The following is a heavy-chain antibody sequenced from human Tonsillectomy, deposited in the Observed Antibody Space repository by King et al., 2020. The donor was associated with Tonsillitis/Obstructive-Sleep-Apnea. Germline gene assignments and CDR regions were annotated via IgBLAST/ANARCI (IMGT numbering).Heavy chain of an antibody. CDR3: AMGGNSLLWYFDL. CDR2: IYYSGST. D-gene: IGHD4-23*01. Sequence: VQLQESGPGLVKPSETLSLTCTVSGGSISNYYWGWIRQPPGKGLEWIGYIYYSGSTNYNPSLKSRVTISVDTSKNQFSLKLSSVTAADTAVYYCAMGGNSLLWYFDLWGRGTLVTVSS. J-gene: IGHJ2*01. V-gene: IGHV4-59*01. CDR1: GGSISNYY.